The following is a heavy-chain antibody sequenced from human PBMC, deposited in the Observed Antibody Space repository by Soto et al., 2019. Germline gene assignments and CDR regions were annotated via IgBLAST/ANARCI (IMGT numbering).Heavy chain of an antibody. CDR3: ARAYEAFDI. Sequence: KSSETLSLTCTVSGGSISSGGYSWSWIRQPPGKGLEWIGYIYHSGSTYYNPSPKSRVTISVDRSKNQFSLKLSSVTAADTAVYYCARAYEAFDIWGQGTMVTVSS. J-gene: IGHJ3*02. CDR1: GGSISSGGYS. CDR2: IYHSGST. V-gene: IGHV4-30-2*01. D-gene: IGHD5-12*01.